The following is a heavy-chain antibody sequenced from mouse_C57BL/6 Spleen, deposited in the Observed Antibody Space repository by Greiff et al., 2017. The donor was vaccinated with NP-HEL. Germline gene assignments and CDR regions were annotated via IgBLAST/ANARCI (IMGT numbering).Heavy chain of an antibody. CDR1: GYTFTSYW. J-gene: IGHJ4*01. Sequence: QVQLQQSGAELVMPGASVKLSCKASGYTFTSYWMHWVKQRPGQGLEWIGEIDPSDSYTNYNQKFKGKSTLTVDKSSSTAYMQLSSLTSEDSAVYYCARWGAYYSNLYAMDYWGQGTSVTVSS. CDR3: ARWGAYYSNLYAMDY. V-gene: IGHV1-69*01. CDR2: IDPSDSYT. D-gene: IGHD2-5*01.